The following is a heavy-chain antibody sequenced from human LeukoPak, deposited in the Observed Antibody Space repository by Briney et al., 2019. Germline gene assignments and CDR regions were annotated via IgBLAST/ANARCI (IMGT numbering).Heavy chain of an antibody. Sequence: ASVKVSCKASGYTFTGYYMHRVRQAPGQGLEWMGWINPNSGGTNYAQKFQGRVTMTRDTSISTAYMELSRLRSDDTAVYYCQLLPSRSLYCSSTSCYTSTLINEFDYWGQGTLVTVSS. CDR2: INPNSGGT. CDR3: QLLPSRSLYCSSTSCYTSTLINEFDY. CDR1: GYTFTGYY. J-gene: IGHJ4*02. D-gene: IGHD2-2*02. V-gene: IGHV1-2*02.